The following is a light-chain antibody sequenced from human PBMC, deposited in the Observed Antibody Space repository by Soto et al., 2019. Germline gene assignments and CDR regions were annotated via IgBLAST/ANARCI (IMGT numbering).Light chain of an antibody. CDR3: QQYENLPT. V-gene: IGKV1-33*01. CDR2: DAS. J-gene: IGKJ5*01. CDR1: QDVSND. Sequence: DIQMTQSPPSLSASVGDRVTITCRASQDVSNDLGWFQQKPGKAPKRLIYDASNLEAGVPSRFRGSGSGTDFTFTISRLQPEDIATYYCQQYENLPTFGQGTRLEIK.